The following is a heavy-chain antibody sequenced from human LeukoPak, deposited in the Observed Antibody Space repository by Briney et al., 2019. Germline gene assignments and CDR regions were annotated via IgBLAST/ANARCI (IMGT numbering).Heavy chain of an antibody. Sequence: GASVKVSCKTSGYTFTSYYMHWVRQAAGQGLEWMGILNPSGGRTSYTQKFQGRVTMTRDTSSSAVYMELSSLRSEDTAVYYCARASSGYYSHFDYWGQGTLVTVSS. J-gene: IGHJ4*02. D-gene: IGHD3-22*01. CDR1: GYTFTSYY. CDR3: ARASSGYYSHFDY. V-gene: IGHV1-46*01. CDR2: LNPSGGRT.